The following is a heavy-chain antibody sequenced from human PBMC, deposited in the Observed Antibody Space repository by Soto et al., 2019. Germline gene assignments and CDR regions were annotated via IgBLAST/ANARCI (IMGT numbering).Heavy chain of an antibody. Sequence: SETLYLTGTVSGGSVSSYYWSWIRQPGGKGLEWIGRIYTSGSTNYNPSLKSRVAMSVDTSKNQFSLKLSSVTAADTAVYYCARDEMAYCGGDCQRDAFDIWGQGTMVTVSS. V-gene: IGHV4-4*07. CDR1: GGSVSSYY. CDR3: ARDEMAYCGGDCQRDAFDI. D-gene: IGHD2-21*02. CDR2: IYTSGST. J-gene: IGHJ3*02.